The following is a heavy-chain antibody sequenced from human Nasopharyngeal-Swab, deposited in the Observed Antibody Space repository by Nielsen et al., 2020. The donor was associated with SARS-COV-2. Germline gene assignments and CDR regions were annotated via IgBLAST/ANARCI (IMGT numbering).Heavy chain of an antibody. Sequence: GESLKISCAASGFTFSSYAMSWVRQAPGKGLEWVSAISGSGGSTYYADSVKGRFTISRDNSKNTLYLQMNSLRAEDTAVYYCAKLRLRLGVGYWGQGTLVTASS. CDR1: GFTFSSYA. V-gene: IGHV3-23*01. CDR3: AKLRLRLGVGY. CDR2: ISGSGGST. D-gene: IGHD3-16*01. J-gene: IGHJ4*02.